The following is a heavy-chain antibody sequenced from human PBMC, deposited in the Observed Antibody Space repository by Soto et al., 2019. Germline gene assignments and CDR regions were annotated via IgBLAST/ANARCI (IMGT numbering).Heavy chain of an antibody. CDR1: GGSINGYY. D-gene: IGHD3-10*01. V-gene: IGHV4-59*01. CDR2: IYYSGYT. CDR3: ARRAFGDLSYCDS. J-gene: IGHJ4*02. Sequence: PPETLSLTCNVSGGSINGYYWNWIRQSPGKGLEWNGFIYYSGYTNYNPPLRSRVTMPVDTSKNQFPLQLTSVPPADSAVYFCARRAFGDLSYCDSWSQGSLVTVSS.